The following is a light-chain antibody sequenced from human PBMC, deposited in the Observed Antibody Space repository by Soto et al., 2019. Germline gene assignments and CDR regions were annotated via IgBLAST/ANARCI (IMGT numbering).Light chain of an antibody. CDR1: QSVSSSF. Sequence: EIVLTQSPGTLSLSPGERATLSCRASQSVSSSFLAWYQQKPGQAPRLLIYGASSRATGIPYRFSGSGSGTDFTLTISRLEPENFAVYYCQQYDNSPLTFGGGTKVEIK. J-gene: IGKJ4*01. V-gene: IGKV3-20*01. CDR3: QQYDNSPLT. CDR2: GAS.